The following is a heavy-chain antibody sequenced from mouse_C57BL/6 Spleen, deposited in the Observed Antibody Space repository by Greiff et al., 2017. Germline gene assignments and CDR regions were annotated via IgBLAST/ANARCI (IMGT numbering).Heavy chain of an antibody. CDR3: ARGYGSSLYYFDY. Sequence: EVKLMESGPELVKPGASVKMSCKASGYTFTDYNMHWVKQSHGKSLEWIGYINPNNGGTSYNQKFKGKATLTVNKSSSTAYMELRSLTSEDSAVYYCARGYGSSLYYFDYWGQGTTLTVSS. V-gene: IGHV1-22*01. D-gene: IGHD1-1*01. CDR1: GYTFTDYN. J-gene: IGHJ2*01. CDR2: INPNNGGT.